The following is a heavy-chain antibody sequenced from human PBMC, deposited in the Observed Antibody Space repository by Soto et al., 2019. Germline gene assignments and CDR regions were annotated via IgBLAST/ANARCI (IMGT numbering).Heavy chain of an antibody. D-gene: IGHD2-15*01. Sequence: QVQLVQSGAEVKKPGASVKVSCKASGYTFTSYGISWVRQAPGQGLEWMGWISAYNGNTNYAQKLQGRVTMTTDTSXSXXYMELRSLRSDDTAVYYCARSGCSGGSCYSYYLDYWGQGTLVTVSS. CDR2: ISAYNGNT. CDR3: ARSGCSGGSCYSYYLDY. J-gene: IGHJ4*02. CDR1: GYTFTSYG. V-gene: IGHV1-18*01.